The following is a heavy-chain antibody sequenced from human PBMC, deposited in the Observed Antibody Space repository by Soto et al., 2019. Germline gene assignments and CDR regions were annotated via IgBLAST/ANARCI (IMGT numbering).Heavy chain of an antibody. CDR2: IIPIFGTA. J-gene: IGHJ6*02. Sequence: ASVKVSCKASGGTFSSYAISWVRQAPGQGLEWMGGIIPIFGTANYAQKFQGRVTITADESTSTAYMELSSLRSEDTAVYYCARGYYGSGSYYLGYYGMDVWGQGTTVTVSS. CDR3: ARGYYGSGSYYLGYYGMDV. D-gene: IGHD3-10*01. V-gene: IGHV1-69*13. CDR1: GGTFSSYA.